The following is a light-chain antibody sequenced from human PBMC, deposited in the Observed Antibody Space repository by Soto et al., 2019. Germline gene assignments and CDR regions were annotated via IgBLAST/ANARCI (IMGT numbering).Light chain of an antibody. V-gene: IGKV3-15*01. CDR3: QQRSNWPIT. Sequence: EIGMTQSPATVSLSPGQRATLYCRASQSVSSKLAWYQQRPGQAPSLLIYGASTRATGIPVRFSGSGSGTEFTLTISSLEPEDFAVYYCQQRSNWPITFGQGTRLAIK. CDR2: GAS. J-gene: IGKJ5*01. CDR1: QSVSSK.